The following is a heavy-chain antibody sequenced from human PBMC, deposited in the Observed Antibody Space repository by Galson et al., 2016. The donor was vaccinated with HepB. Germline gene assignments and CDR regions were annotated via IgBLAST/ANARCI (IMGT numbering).Heavy chain of an antibody. J-gene: IGHJ4*02. D-gene: IGHD2-2*01. CDR3: ARVRYATLVVFSNPIDY. V-gene: IGHV3-23*01. CDR1: GFTFSTYA. Sequence: SLRLSCAASGFTFSTYAMSWVRQAPGKGLEWVSGISGSGDTKFADSVKGRFTISRDTSKNTLFLQMNSLRVEDTAVYYCARVRYATLVVFSNPIDYWGQGTLVTVSS. CDR2: ISGSGDT.